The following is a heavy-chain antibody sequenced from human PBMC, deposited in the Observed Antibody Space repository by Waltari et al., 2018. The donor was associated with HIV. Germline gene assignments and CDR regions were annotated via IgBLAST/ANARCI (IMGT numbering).Heavy chain of an antibody. CDR1: GPTLSDYP. J-gene: IGHJ5*01. Sequence: QVQLVQSGAVVKKPGASVKVSCQASGPTLSDYPVHWVRQAPGQRLEWMGWIIPANGNTNDSQKCQGTVTFAWDTSANTAFMDLRSLRSEDTAVYSCARESWNDAFSHNYFDSWGQGTLVTVSS. CDR3: ARESWNDAFSHNYFDS. D-gene: IGHD3-3*02. CDR2: IIPANGNT. V-gene: IGHV1-3*01.